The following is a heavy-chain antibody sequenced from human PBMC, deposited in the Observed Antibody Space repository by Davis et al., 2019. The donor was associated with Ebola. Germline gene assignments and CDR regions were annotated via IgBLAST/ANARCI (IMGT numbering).Heavy chain of an antibody. CDR3: ARRRSGSYYTGGNFDY. CDR2: IYPGDSDT. Sequence: GESLKISCKGSGYSFTSYWISWVRQMPGKGLEWMGIIYPGDSDTRYSPSFQGQVTISADKSISTAYLQWSSLKASDTAMYYCARRRSGSYYTGGNFDYWGQGTLVTVSS. J-gene: IGHJ4*02. CDR1: GYSFTSYW. D-gene: IGHD1-26*01. V-gene: IGHV5-51*01.